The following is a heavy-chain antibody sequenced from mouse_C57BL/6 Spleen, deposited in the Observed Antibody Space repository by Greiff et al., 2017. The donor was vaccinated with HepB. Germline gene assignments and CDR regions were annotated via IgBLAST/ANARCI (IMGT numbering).Heavy chain of an antibody. CDR1: GYTFTSYW. CDR2: IDPSDSET. Sequence: QVQLQQPGAELVRPGSSVKLSCKASGYTFTSYWMHWVKQRPIQGLEWIGNIDPSDSETHYNQKFKDKATLTVDKSSSTAYMQLSSLTSEDSAVYYCARGGYYGSGGDYWGQGTTLTVSS. CDR3: ARGGYYGSGGDY. J-gene: IGHJ2*01. V-gene: IGHV1-52*01. D-gene: IGHD1-1*01.